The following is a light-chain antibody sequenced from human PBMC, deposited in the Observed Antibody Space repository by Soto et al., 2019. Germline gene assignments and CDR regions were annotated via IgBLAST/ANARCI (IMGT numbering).Light chain of an antibody. V-gene: IGKV2-28*01. CDR1: QSVLYRSNNRNS. J-gene: IGKJ5*01. CDR2: LGS. CDR3: MHALQIPIT. Sequence: DIVMTQSPDSLAVSLGERATINCKSSQSVLYRSNNRNSVAWYLQKPGQSPQLLIYLGSSRASGVPDRFSGSGSGTDFTLKISRVEAEDVGIYYCMHALQIPITFGQGTRLEIK.